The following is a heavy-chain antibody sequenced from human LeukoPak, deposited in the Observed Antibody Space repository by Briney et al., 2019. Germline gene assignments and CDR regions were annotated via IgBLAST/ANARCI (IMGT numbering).Heavy chain of an antibody. J-gene: IGHJ5*02. D-gene: IGHD1-1*01. CDR2: IYYTGRT. CDR3: AQSLGSGNWIGNWFDP. Sequence: SETLSLTCTVSVDSLSISSHSWGWIRQPPGKGLEWTGTIYYTGRTYYNPYLESRLTISVDTSKNQFSLKLTSVTAADTAIYYCAQSLGSGNWIGNWFDPWGQGTLVTVSS. CDR1: VDSLSISSHS. V-gene: IGHV4-39*01.